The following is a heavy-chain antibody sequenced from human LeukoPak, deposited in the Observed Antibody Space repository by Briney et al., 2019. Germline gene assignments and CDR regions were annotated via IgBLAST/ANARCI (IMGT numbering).Heavy chain of an antibody. CDR2: ISAYNGNT. V-gene: IGHV1-18*01. CDR1: GYTFTSYG. Sequence: ASVKVSCKASGYTFTSYGISWVRQAPGQGLEWMGWISAYNGNTNYAQKLQGRVTMTTDTSTSTAYMGLRSLRSDDTAVYYCATLAYCGGDCYSYYYYYGMDVWGQGTTVTVSS. D-gene: IGHD2-21*02. J-gene: IGHJ6*02. CDR3: ATLAYCGGDCYSYYYYYGMDV.